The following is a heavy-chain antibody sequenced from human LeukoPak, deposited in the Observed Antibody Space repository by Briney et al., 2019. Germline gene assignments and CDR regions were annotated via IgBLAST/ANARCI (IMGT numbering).Heavy chain of an antibody. Sequence: GGSLRLSCAASGFTFSSYDFSNYAMSWVRQAPGKGLEWVSAISDSGGRTYYADSVKGRFTISRDNSKNTLYLQMNSLRAEDTAVYYCAKAVGSSGYFSRDAFDIWGQGTMVTVSS. CDR2: ISDSGGRT. V-gene: IGHV3-23*01. CDR3: AKAVGSSGYFSRDAFDI. D-gene: IGHD3-22*01. J-gene: IGHJ3*02. CDR1: GFTFSSYDFSNYA.